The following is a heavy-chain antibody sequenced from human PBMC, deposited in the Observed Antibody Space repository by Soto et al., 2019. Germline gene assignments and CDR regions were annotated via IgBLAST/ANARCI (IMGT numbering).Heavy chain of an antibody. Sequence: RRLSCAASGFTFSDYYMSWIRQAPGKGLEWVSYISSSSSYTNYADSVKGRFTISRDNAKNSLYLQKNSLRAEDTAVYYCARTNSAQYHNWFEPWGQGTLGTV. CDR3: ARTNSAQYHNWFEP. CDR1: GFTFSDYY. V-gene: IGHV3-11*06. CDR2: ISSSSSYT. J-gene: IGHJ5*02. D-gene: IGHD2-2*01.